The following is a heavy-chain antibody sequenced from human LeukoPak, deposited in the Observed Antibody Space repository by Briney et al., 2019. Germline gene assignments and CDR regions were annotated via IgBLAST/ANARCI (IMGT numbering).Heavy chain of an antibody. D-gene: IGHD2-2*01. Sequence: GGSLGLSCAASGFTLSDYYMSWIRQAPGKGLEWVSYISSSGSTIYYADSVKGRFTISRDNAKNSLYPQMNSLRAEDTAVYYCARGIARYCSSTSCYQNDAFDIWGQGTMVTVSS. CDR3: ARGIARYCSSTSCYQNDAFDI. CDR1: GFTLSDYY. CDR2: ISSSGSTI. V-gene: IGHV3-11*04. J-gene: IGHJ3*02.